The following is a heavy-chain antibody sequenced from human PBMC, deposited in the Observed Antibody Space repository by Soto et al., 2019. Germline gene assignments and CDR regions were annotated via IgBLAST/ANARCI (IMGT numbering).Heavy chain of an antibody. D-gene: IGHD3-3*01. Sequence: SETLSLTCTVSGGSISSGDYYWSWIRQHPGKGLEWIGYIYYSGSTYYNPSLKSRATISVDTSKNQFSLKLSSVTAADTAVYYCARWWSGSRQGFDPWGQGTLVTISS. J-gene: IGHJ5*02. CDR3: ARWWSGSRQGFDP. CDR1: GGSISSGDYY. CDR2: IYYSGST. V-gene: IGHV4-31*03.